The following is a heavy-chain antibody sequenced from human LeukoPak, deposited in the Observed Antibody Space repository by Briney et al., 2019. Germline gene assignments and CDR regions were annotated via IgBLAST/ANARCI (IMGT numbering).Heavy chain of an antibody. V-gene: IGHV1-2*06. CDR2: INPNSGGT. J-gene: IGHJ3*02. Sequence: GASVKVSCKASGYTFTGYYMHWVRQAPGQGLEWMGRINPNSGGTNYAEKLQGRVTMTRDKSISTAYMELSRLRSDDTAVYYCASGLTVAGTFDIWGQGTMVTVSS. D-gene: IGHD6-19*01. CDR3: ASGLTVAGTFDI. CDR1: GYTFTGYY.